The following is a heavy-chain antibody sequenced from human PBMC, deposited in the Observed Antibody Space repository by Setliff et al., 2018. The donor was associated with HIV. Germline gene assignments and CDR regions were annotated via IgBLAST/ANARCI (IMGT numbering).Heavy chain of an antibody. CDR1: GGTFSSYA. V-gene: IGHV1-8*02. J-gene: IGHJ3*01. Sequence: ASVKVSCKASGGTFSSYAISWVRQAPGQGLEWMGWINPNSGNTGYAQKFQGRVTMTGNTSISTAYMELSSLRSEDTAVYFCARGGGGYYYIGAFDLWGQGTVVTVS. D-gene: IGHD3-22*01. CDR2: INPNSGNT. CDR3: ARGGGGYYYIGAFDL.